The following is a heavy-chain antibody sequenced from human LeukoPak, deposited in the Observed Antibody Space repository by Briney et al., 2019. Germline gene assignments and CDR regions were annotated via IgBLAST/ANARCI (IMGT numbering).Heavy chain of an antibody. Sequence: SVKISCKASGGTFSSYAISWVRQAPGEGLEWRGKIIPIFGIANYAHKFQGRVTITADKSTSTAYMELSSLRSEDTAVYYCARGGGIAAAGTDYFDYWGQGTLVTVSS. D-gene: IGHD6-13*01. CDR3: ARGGGIAAAGTDYFDY. CDR1: GGTFSSYA. CDR2: IIPIFGIA. V-gene: IGHV1-69*04. J-gene: IGHJ4*02.